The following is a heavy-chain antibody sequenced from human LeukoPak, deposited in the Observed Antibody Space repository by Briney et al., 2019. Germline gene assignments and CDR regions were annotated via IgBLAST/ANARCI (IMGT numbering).Heavy chain of an antibody. V-gene: IGHV1-3*01. CDR1: GYTFTSYA. J-gene: IGHJ5*02. D-gene: IGHD3-9*01. Sequence: GASVKVSCKASGYTFTSYAMHWVRQAPGQGLEWMGWINAGNGNTKYSQKFQGRVTITRDTSASTAYMELSSLRSEDTAVYYCARAVFYRGYFDWTTGPNIPFDPWGQGTLVTVSS. CDR2: INAGNGNT. CDR3: ARAVFYRGYFDWTTGPNIPFDP.